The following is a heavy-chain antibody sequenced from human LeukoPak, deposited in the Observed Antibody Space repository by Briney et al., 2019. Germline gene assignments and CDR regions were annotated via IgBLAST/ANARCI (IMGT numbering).Heavy chain of an antibody. V-gene: IGHV3-23*01. CDR2: ISGSGGST. D-gene: IGHD6-19*01. CDR3: AASGWYAPFDY. CDR1: GFTFSSYS. Sequence: GGSLRLSCAASGFTFSSYSMSWVRQPPEKGREWVSAISGSGGSTYYADSVKGRFTISRDNSKNTLYLQMNSLRAEDTAVYYCAASGWYAPFDYWGQGTLVTVSS. J-gene: IGHJ4*02.